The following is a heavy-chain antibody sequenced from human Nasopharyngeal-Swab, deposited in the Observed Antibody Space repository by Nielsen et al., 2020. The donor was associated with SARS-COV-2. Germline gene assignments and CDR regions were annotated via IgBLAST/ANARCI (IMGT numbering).Heavy chain of an antibody. D-gene: IGHD5-18*01. J-gene: IGHJ4*02. CDR1: RFTFSSYG. CDR2: ISYDGSNK. V-gene: IGHV3-30*18. CDR3: AKVHVDTAMVMDY. Sequence: GGSLRLSCAASRFTFSSYGMHWVRQAPGKGLEWVAVISYDGSNKYYADSVKGRFTISRDNSKNTLYLQMNSLRAEDTAVYYCAKVHVDTAMVMDYWGQGTLVTVSS.